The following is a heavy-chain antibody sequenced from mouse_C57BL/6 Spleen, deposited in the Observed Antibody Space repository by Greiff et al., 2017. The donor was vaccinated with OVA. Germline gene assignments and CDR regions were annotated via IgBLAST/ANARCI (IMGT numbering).Heavy chain of an antibody. Sequence: VQLQQPGAELVMPGASVKLSCKASGYTFTSYWMHWVKQRPGQGLEWIGAIDPSDSYTNYNQKFKGKSTLTVDKSSSTAYMQLSSLTSEDSAVYYCARSTAFDYWGQGTTLTVSS. D-gene: IGHD3-2*01. V-gene: IGHV1-69*01. CDR1: GYTFTSYW. CDR2: IDPSDSYT. CDR3: ARSTAFDY. J-gene: IGHJ2*01.